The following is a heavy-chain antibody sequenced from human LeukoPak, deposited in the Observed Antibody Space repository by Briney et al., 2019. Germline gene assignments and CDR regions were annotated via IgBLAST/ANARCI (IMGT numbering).Heavy chain of an antibody. D-gene: IGHD6-19*01. Sequence: SETLSLTCTVSGGSISSSSYYWGWIRQPPGKGLEWIGYIYYSGSTNYNPSLKSRVTISVDTSKNQFSLKLSSVTAADTAVYYCARGFQWTFDYWGQGTLVTVSS. CDR1: GGSISSSSYY. V-gene: IGHV4-61*05. CDR2: IYYSGST. CDR3: ARGFQWTFDY. J-gene: IGHJ4*02.